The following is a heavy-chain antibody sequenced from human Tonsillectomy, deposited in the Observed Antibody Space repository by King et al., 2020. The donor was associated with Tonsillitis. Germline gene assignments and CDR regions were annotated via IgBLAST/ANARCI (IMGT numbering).Heavy chain of an antibody. Sequence: VQLVESGGDLVKPGGSLRLSCAASGFTFSDYAMNWVRQAPGKGLEWVSSISSSSSYIYYADSMKGRFSISRDNAKNSLYLQRISLRVEDTAVYYCASSSGDILTGYPLSPIDYWGQGTLVTVSS. J-gene: IGHJ4*02. CDR1: GFTFSDYA. CDR3: ASSSGDILTGYPLSPIDY. CDR2: ISSSSSYI. V-gene: IGHV3-21*01. D-gene: IGHD3-9*01.